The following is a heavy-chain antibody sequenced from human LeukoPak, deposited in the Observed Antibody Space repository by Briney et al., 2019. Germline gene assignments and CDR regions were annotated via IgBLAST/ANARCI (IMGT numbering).Heavy chain of an antibody. D-gene: IGHD5-18*01. CDR2: IYTSGST. V-gene: IGHV4-4*07. Sequence: SETLSLTCTVSGGSISSYYWSWIRQPAGKGLEWIGRIYTSGSTNYNPSLKSRVTISVDTSKNQFSLKLSSVTAADTPVYYCAGSTTWIQPYRFFDYWGQGTLVTVSS. J-gene: IGHJ4*02. CDR3: AGSTTWIQPYRFFDY. CDR1: GGSISSYY.